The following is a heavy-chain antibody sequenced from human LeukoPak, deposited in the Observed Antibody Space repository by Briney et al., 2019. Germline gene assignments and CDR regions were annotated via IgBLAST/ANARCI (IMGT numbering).Heavy chain of an antibody. Sequence: SETLSLTCTVSGGSISSGSYYWSWIRQPAGKGLEWIGRIYXXGXTNYNPSLKSRVTISVDTSKNQFSLKLSSVTAADTAVYYCAREEAXAXXAFDIWGQGTMVTVSS. J-gene: IGHJ3*02. CDR3: AREEAXAXXAFDI. CDR2: IYXXGXT. CDR1: GGSISSGSYY. V-gene: IGHV4-61*02.